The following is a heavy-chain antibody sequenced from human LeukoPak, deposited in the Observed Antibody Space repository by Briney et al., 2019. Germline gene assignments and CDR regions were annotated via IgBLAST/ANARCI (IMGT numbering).Heavy chain of an antibody. CDR2: IYYSGST. V-gene: IGHV4-59*01. Sequence: SETLSLTCTVSGGSISSYYWSWIRQPPGKGLEWIGYIYYSGSTNYNPSLKSRVTISVDTSKNQFSLKLSSVTAADTAVYYCARYTADLEYYFDYWGQGTLVTVPS. J-gene: IGHJ4*02. CDR1: GGSISSYY. CDR3: ARYTADLEYYFDY. D-gene: IGHD5-18*01.